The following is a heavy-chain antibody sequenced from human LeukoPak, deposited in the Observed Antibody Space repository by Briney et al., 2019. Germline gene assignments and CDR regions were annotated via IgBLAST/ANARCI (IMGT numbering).Heavy chain of an antibody. J-gene: IGHJ4*02. D-gene: IGHD3-10*01. CDR3: AKDRRAGSYDY. CDR1: GFTFDKAW. CDR2: ISGSGGNT. V-gene: IGHV3-23*01. Sequence: PGGSLRLSCAASGFTFDKAWMTWVRQAPGKGLEWVSAISGSGGNTYYADSVKGRFTISRDNSKNTLYLQMNSLRAEDTAVYYCAKDRRAGSYDYWGPGTLVTVSS.